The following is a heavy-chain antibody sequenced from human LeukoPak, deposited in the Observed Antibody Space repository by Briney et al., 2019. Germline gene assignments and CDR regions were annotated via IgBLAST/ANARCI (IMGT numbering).Heavy chain of an antibody. D-gene: IGHD5-18*01. CDR2: INNDGSVT. V-gene: IGHV3-74*01. CDR3: ARDYTYGLADY. CDR1: GFTVSSNY. Sequence: PGGSLRLSCAASGFTVSSNYMSWVRQAPGKGLVWVSRINNDGSVTSYADSVKGRFTISRDNAKNTLYLQMNSLRAEDTALYYCARDYTYGLADYWGQGTLVIVSS. J-gene: IGHJ4*02.